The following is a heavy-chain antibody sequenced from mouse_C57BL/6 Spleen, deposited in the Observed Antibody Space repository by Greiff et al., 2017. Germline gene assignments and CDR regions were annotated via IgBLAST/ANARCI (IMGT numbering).Heavy chain of an antibody. CDR1: GYTFTSYW. CDR2: IYPGSGST. J-gene: IGHJ4*01. V-gene: IGHV1-55*01. Sequence: QVQLQQPGAELVKPGASVKMSCKASGYTFTSYWITWVKQRPGQGPEWIGDIYPGSGSTNYNEKFKGKATLTVDTSSSTAYMELNSLTSEDSAVYYCARRGDYYAMDYWGQGTSVTVSS. CDR3: ARRGDYYAMDY.